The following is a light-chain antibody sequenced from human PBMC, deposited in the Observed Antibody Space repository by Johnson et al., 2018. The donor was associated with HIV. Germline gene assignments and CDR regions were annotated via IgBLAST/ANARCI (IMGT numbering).Light chain of an antibody. J-gene: IGLJ1*01. CDR2: DNN. CDR1: SSNIENYY. CDR3: GTWDTSRRTGF. V-gene: IGLV1-51*01. Sequence: QSVLTQPPSVSAAPGQKVTISCSGSSSNIENYYVSWYQHHPGTAPKLLIYDNNKRPSGIPDRFSGSKSGTSATLGITGLQTGDEADYYCGTWDTSRRTGFLGTGTKVTVL.